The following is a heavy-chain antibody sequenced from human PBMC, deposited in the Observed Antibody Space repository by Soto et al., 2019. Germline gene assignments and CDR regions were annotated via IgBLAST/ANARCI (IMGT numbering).Heavy chain of an antibody. CDR2: INHSGST. Sequence: PSETLSLTCAVYGGSFSGYYWSWIRQPPGKGLEWIGEINHSGSTNYNPSLKSRVTISVDTSKNQFSLKLSSVTAADTAVYYCARASGQIFFCRYWHSYGFELWGQRT. CDR3: ARASGQIFFCRYWHSYGFEL. V-gene: IGHV4-34*01. D-gene: IGHD2-8*02. J-gene: IGHJ6*01. CDR1: GGSFSGYY.